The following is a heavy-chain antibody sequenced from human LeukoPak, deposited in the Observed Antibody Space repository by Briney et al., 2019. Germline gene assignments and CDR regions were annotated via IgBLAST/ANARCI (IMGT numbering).Heavy chain of an antibody. V-gene: IGHV3-21*01. CDR1: GFTFSSYW. D-gene: IGHD6-13*01. J-gene: IGHJ4*02. CDR2: ISSSSSYI. CDR3: ARDPPPVTAALGGFDY. Sequence: PGGSLRLSCAAASGFTFSSYWMHWVRQAPGKGLEWVSSISSSSSYIYYADSVKGRFTISRDNAKNSLYLQMNSLRAEDTAVYYCARDPPPVTAALGGFDYWGQGTLVTVSS.